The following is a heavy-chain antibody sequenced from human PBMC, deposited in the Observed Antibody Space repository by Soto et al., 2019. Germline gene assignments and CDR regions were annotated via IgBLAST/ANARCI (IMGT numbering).Heavy chain of an antibody. D-gene: IGHD6-13*01. Sequence: AETLALTFTVSGGSISGFYWSWIRQPAGKVLGLVGRIHTSEGTNYNHPLKSRLTISVDTSKNQFSLNLISLTAADTAVYYCAKAQSAAAGLYFDYWGQGTLVTISS. J-gene: IGHJ4*02. CDR2: IHTSEGT. CDR1: GGSISGFY. V-gene: IGHV4-4*07. CDR3: AKAQSAAAGLYFDY.